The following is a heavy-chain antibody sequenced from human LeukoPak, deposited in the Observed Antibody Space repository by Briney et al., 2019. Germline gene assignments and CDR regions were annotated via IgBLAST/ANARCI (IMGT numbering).Heavy chain of an antibody. CDR3: AKEPSYRTNGVCYSRVFDR. CDR1: GFTFSSYA. J-gene: IGHJ5*02. CDR2: ISGRGDGT. D-gene: IGHD2-8*01. Sequence: GGSLRLSCAASGFTFSSYAMGWVRQAPGKGLEWVSAISGRGDGTYYADSVKGRFTISRDNSKNTLYLQMSGLRAEDTAVYYCAKEPSYRTNGVCYSRVFDRWGQGTLVSVSS. V-gene: IGHV3-23*01.